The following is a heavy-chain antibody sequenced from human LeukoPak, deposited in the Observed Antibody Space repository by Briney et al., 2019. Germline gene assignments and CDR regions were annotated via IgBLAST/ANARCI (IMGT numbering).Heavy chain of an antibody. Sequence: KPSETLSLTCTVSGGSISSGGYYWSWIRQPPGKGLEWIGYIYHSGSTYYNPSLKSRVTISVDRSKNQFSLKLSSVTAADTAVYYCAGGYSSSNDAFDIWGQGTMVTVSS. V-gene: IGHV4-30-2*01. D-gene: IGHD6-6*01. CDR1: GGSISSGGYY. CDR3: AGGYSSSNDAFDI. J-gene: IGHJ3*02. CDR2: IYHSGST.